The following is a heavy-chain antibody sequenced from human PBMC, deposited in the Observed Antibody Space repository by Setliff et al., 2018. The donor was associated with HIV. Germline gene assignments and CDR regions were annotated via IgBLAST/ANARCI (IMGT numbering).Heavy chain of an antibody. V-gene: IGHV4-34*01. J-gene: IGHJ4*02. CDR3: ARGSMPDY. CDR1: GGSFSAYS. CDR2: INHSGST. D-gene: IGHD2-2*01. Sequence: SETLSLTCAVYGGSFSAYSWTWIRQPPGRGLEWIGDINHSGSTNYNPSLKSRVTILVDTSKNQFSLKLNSVTAADTAVYYCARGSMPDYWGQGTLVTVSS.